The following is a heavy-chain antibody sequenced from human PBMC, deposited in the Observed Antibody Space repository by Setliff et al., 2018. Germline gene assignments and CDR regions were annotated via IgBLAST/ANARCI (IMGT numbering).Heavy chain of an antibody. V-gene: IGHV3-30*03. CDR1: GFTVSSFS. D-gene: IGHD2-21*01. CDR2: HSDDGTND. CDR3: ARDLFRNSGGLYS. J-gene: IGHJ5*02. Sequence: PGGSLRLSCAASGFTVSSFSMHWVRQAPVKGLDWVATHSDDGTNDFYADSVKGRFTVFRDSSKNTLYLQMSSLRPADAALYYCARDLFRNSGGLYSWGQGTLVTVSS.